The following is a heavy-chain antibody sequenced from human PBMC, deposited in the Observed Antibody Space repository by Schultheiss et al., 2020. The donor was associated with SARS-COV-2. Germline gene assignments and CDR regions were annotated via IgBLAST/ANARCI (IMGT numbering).Heavy chain of an antibody. V-gene: IGHV3-33*01. D-gene: IGHD2-2*01. CDR1: GFTFSSYG. CDR2: IWYDGSNK. CDR3: ARDRFNWVPAAIVGYYYYGMDV. Sequence: GESLKISCAASGFTFSSYGMHWVRQAPGKGLEWVAVIWYDGSNKYYADSVKGRFTISRDNSKNTLYLQMNSLRAEDTAVYYCARDRFNWVPAAIVGYYYYGMDVWGQGTTVTVSS. J-gene: IGHJ6*02.